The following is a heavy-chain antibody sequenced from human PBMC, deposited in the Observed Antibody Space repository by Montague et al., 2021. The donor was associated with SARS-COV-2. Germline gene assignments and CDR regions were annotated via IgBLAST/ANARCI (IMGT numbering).Heavy chain of an antibody. CDR1: GGSISSSSYY. CDR3: ARHARQWLRVDTYYFDY. J-gene: IGHJ4*02. Sequence: SETLSLTCTVSGGSISSSSYYWGWIRQPPGKGLEWIGSIYYSGXTXYXXXXKXRVTISVDTSKNQFSLKLSSVTAADTAVYYCARHARQWLRVDTYYFDYWGQGTLVTVSS. V-gene: IGHV4-39*01. D-gene: IGHD5-12*01. CDR2: IYYSGXT.